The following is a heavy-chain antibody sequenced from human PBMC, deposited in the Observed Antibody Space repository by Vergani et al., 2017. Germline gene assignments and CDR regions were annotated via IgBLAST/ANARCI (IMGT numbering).Heavy chain of an antibody. D-gene: IGHD2/OR15-2a*01. CDR3: ANSVIAGNVGVAYFGMDV. V-gene: IGHV3-30*02. Sequence: QVQLLQSGGGVVQPGGSLRLSCTLSGFTLNTYGIHWVRQAPGKGLEWVSFIRYDGSSEYYGDSVKGRFTISRDKSQNTVNLQMNSLRTEDTAVYFCANSVIAGNVGVAYFGMDVWGRGTTVIVSS. CDR2: IRYDGSSE. CDR1: GFTLNTYG. J-gene: IGHJ6*02.